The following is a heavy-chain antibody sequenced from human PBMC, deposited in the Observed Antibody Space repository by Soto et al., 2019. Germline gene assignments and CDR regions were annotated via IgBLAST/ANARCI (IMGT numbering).Heavy chain of an antibody. Sequence: PSETLSLTCTISGASMSNYFGSWIRQTPGKGLEYIGFMHSSGYADYNSSLKSRVTMSVDTSNNQFSLRLSSVTVADTAVYFCARSGLTFGGVIWGQGTLVTVSS. J-gene: IGHJ4*02. D-gene: IGHD3-16*01. CDR2: MHSSGYA. CDR1: GASMSNYF. CDR3: ARSGLTFGGVI. V-gene: IGHV4-59*01.